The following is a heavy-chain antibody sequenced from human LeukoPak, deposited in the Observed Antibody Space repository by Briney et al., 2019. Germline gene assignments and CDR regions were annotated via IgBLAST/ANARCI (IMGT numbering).Heavy chain of an antibody. Sequence: GGSLRLSCVGSGFPFDNYALNWVRQAPGKGLEWVSYISSSSSTIYYADSVKGRFTISRDNAKNSLYLQMNSLRAEGTAVYYCVRDHSSSRDYYYYYGMDVWGQGTTVTVSS. CDR3: VRDHSSSRDYYYYYGMDV. D-gene: IGHD6-13*01. CDR1: GFPFDNYA. V-gene: IGHV3-48*04. J-gene: IGHJ6*02. CDR2: ISSSSSTI.